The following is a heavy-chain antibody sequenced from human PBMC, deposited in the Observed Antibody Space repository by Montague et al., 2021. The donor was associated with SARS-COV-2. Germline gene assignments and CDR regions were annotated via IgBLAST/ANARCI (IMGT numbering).Heavy chain of an antibody. CDR1: SASFITYY. D-gene: IGHD3-10*01. CDR3: ARARGSHYMSCFDS. V-gene: IGHV4-34*01. Sequence: SETLSLTCAVNSASFITYYWSWIRQPPGGGLEWIGEINYSGSAYYNPSLNSRVTISVSTSSTQFSLRLSSVTAADTAVYYCARARGSHYMSCFDSWGQGTLVVVSS. CDR2: INYSGSA. J-gene: IGHJ5*01.